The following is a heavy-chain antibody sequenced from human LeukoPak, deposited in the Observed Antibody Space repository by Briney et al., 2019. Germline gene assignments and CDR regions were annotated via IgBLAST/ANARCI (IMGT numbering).Heavy chain of an antibody. V-gene: IGHV3-11*01. CDR2: ISASGDTV. CDR3: ARGYCSGGSCYITWFDP. Sequence: KPGGSLRLSCVASGFTFSHYYMRWTRQAPGKGLEWISYISASGDTVFYSDSVKGRFTISRDNAKNSLFLQMNSLRAEDTAVYYCARGYCSGGSCYITWFDPWGQGTLVTVSS. CDR1: GFTFSHYY. J-gene: IGHJ5*02. D-gene: IGHD2-15*01.